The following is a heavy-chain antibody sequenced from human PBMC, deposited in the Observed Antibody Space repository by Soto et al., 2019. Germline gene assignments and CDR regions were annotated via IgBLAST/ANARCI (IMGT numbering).Heavy chain of an antibody. Sequence: EVQLVESGGGLVQPGGSLRLSCAVSGFTVNNNYMSWVRQAPGKGLEWVSVIYSGSNTDYAESVRGRFTVSRDTSKNTLYLQMNSLRAEDTAIYYCTRDSSYYGAGRGVLDYWGQGTPVTVSS. CDR2: IYSGSNT. CDR3: TRDSSYYGAGRGVLDY. V-gene: IGHV3-66*01. J-gene: IGHJ4*02. D-gene: IGHD3-10*01. CDR1: GFTVNNNY.